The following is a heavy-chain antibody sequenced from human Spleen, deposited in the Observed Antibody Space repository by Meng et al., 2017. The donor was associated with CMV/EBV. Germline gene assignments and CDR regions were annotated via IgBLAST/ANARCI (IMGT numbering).Heavy chain of an antibody. CDR3: ARVGYCSSTGCSSDDYYYYGMDV. CDR1: GGSFSGYY. Sequence: SETLSLTCAVYGGSFSGYYWSWIRQPPGKGLEWIGSIYHSGSTYYNPSLKSRVTISVDTSKRQFSLKLNSVTAADTAVYYCARVGYCSSTGCSSDDYYYYGMDVWGQGTTVTVSS. V-gene: IGHV4-34*01. D-gene: IGHD2-2*01. J-gene: IGHJ6*02. CDR2: IYHSGST.